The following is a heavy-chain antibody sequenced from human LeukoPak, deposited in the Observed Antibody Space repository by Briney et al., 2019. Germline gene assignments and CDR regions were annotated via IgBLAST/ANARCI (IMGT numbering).Heavy chain of an antibody. J-gene: IGHJ6*03. D-gene: IGHD6-13*01. CDR1: GGCISSYY. CDR2: IYTSGST. Sequence: PSETLSLTCTVSGGCISSYYWSWIRQPAGKGLEWIGRIYTSGSTNYNPSLKSRVTMSVDTSKNQFSLKLSSVTAADTAVYYCARESSSWPNYYYYYMDVWGKGTTVTVSS. CDR3: ARESSSWPNYYYYYMDV. V-gene: IGHV4-4*07.